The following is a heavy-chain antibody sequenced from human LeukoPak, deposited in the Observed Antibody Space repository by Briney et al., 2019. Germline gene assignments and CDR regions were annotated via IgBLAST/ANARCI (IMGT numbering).Heavy chain of an antibody. V-gene: IGHV3-23*01. D-gene: IGHD1-1*01. J-gene: IGHJ4*02. CDR3: ARHSETYWTFVY. CDR1: GFTFSSTS. Sequence: GGSLRLSCAASGFTFSSTSMSWVRQAPGKGLEWVAVTVGGGDGTYYADSVKGRFTISRDNSNNTLYLQMNSLRAEDTAVYYCARHSETYWTFVYWGQGTLVTVSS. CDR2: TVGGGDGT.